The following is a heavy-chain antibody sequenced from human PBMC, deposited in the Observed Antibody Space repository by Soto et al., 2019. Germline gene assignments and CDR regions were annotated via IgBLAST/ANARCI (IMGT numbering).Heavy chain of an antibody. V-gene: IGHV2-5*02. CDR1: GFSLSASGAG. CDR3: AHGTYGGSGYYWDS. D-gene: IGHD6-19*01. Sequence: QITLKESGPALVKPTETLTLTCPFSGFSLSASGAGVGWIRQPPGKALEWLALIYWDGGERYSPSLKSRLTVTKDTSINHVVLTLTNVDPVDTGTYYCAHGTYGGSGYYWDSWGQGTRVTVSS. CDR2: IYWDGGE. J-gene: IGHJ4*02.